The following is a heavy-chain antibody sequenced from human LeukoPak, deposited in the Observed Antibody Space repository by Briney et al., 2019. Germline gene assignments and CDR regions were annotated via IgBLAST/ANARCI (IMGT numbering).Heavy chain of an antibody. V-gene: IGHV4-59*12. Sequence: SETLSLTCTVSGHSISSYYWSWIRQPPGKGLEWIGFIYYSGSTNYNPSLKSRVTISVDTSKNQFSLKLSSVTAADTAVYYCARDGSGSAFDYWGQGTLVTVSS. D-gene: IGHD3-10*01. CDR3: ARDGSGSAFDY. CDR2: IYYSGST. J-gene: IGHJ4*02. CDR1: GHSISSYY.